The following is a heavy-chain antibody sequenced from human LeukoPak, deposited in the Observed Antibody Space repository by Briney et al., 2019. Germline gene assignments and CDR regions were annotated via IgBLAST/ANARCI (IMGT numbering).Heavy chain of an antibody. V-gene: IGHV3-23*01. J-gene: IGHJ5*01. CDR3: AKDRPNYNESNGHYYTRNGDS. Sequence: GGSLRLSCAASGFTFHNYAMSWVRQAQGKGLEWVSAISSSGDITFYADSVRGRFTISRDNSRYTLYLQMNSLRAEDAAMYYCAKDRPNYNESNGHYYTRNGDSWGQGTLVTVSS. CDR2: ISSSGDIT. CDR1: GFTFHNYA. D-gene: IGHD3-22*01.